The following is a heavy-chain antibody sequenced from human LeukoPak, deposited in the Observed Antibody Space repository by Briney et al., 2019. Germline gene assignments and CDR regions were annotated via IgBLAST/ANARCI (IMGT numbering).Heavy chain of an antibody. CDR3: ATRVGSDPQLVRAPDFDY. D-gene: IGHD1-1*01. V-gene: IGHV3-15*01. CDR1: GFTFSNAW. J-gene: IGHJ4*02. Sequence: GGSLRLSCAASGFTFSNAWMSWVRQAPGKGLEWVGRIKSKTDGGTTDYAAPVKGRFTISRDDSKNTLYLQMNSLKTEDTAVYYRATRVGSDPQLVRAPDFDYWGPGPLVPVST. CDR2: IKSKTDGGTT.